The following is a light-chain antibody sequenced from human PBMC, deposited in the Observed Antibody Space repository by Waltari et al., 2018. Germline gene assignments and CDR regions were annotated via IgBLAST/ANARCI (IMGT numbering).Light chain of an antibody. J-gene: IGKJ2*01. CDR3: QQYGSPIMYT. V-gene: IGKV3-20*01. CDR1: QRLTKNY. Sequence: VLPQSPGTLSLSPGERATLSCRASQRLTKNYLAWYQQKPGQAPRLLIYGASSRAAGIPDRFSGSGSGTDFTLTISRLEPEDFAVYYCQQYGSPIMYTFGQGTKLEIK. CDR2: GAS.